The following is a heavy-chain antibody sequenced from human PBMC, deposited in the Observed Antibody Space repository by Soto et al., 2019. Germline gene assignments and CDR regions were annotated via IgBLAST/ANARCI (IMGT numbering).Heavy chain of an antibody. CDR1: GLMFSNYA. V-gene: IGHV3-23*01. CDR2: ISGDGAVI. CDR3: ATGSPHDFWSGYYMADYYGMDV. D-gene: IGHD3-3*01. Sequence: GGSLRLSCAASGLMFSNYAMTWVRQAPGKGQEWVSAISGDGAVIYYADSVKGRFTVSRDNSKNTLYLQMNSLRAEDTAVYYCATGSPHDFWSGYYMADYYGMDVWGQGTTVTVSS. J-gene: IGHJ6*02.